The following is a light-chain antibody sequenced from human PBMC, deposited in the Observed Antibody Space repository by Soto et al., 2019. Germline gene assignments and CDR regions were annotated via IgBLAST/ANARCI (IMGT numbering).Light chain of an antibody. J-gene: IGKJ1*01. CDR1: QSVFSD. Sequence: EIVMTQSPATLSVSPGERATLSCRATQSVFSDLAWYQQKSGQAPRLLIYGGSTRATGIPARFSASGSRTESIITINSIQSEDFAIYYCQQYQNLWTFGQGTKVDIK. V-gene: IGKV3-15*01. CDR2: GGS. CDR3: QQYQNLWT.